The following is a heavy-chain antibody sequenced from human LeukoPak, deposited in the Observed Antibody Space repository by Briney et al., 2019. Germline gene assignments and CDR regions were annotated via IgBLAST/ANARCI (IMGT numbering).Heavy chain of an antibody. J-gene: IGHJ3*02. D-gene: IGHD4-17*01. Sequence: PSETLSLTCTVSGGSISSYYWSWIRQPPGKGLEWIGYIYYSGSTNYNPSLKSRVTISVDTSKNQFSLKLSSVTAADTAVYYCARLGTTADAFDIWGQGTMATVSS. CDR1: GGSISSYY. CDR3: ARLGTTADAFDI. CDR2: IYYSGST. V-gene: IGHV4-59*01.